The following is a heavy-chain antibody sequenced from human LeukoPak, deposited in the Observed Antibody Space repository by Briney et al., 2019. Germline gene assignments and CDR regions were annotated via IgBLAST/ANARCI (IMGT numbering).Heavy chain of an antibody. D-gene: IGHD3-3*01. CDR1: GFTFSSYS. J-gene: IGHJ4*02. CDR2: ISSSSSYI. V-gene: IGHV3-21*04. CDR3: ARDQYDTWSRRGNFDS. Sequence: GGSLRLSCAASGFTFSSYSMNWVRQAPGKGLEWVSSISSSSSYIYYADSVKGRFTISRDNAKNSLYLQMNSLRAEDTAVFYCARDQYDTWSRRGNFDSWGQGTLVIVSP.